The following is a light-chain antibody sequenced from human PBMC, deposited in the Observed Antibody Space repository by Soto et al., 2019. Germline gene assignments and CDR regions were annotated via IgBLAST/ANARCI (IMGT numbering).Light chain of an antibody. J-gene: IGKJ1*01. Sequence: DIVMTQSPDSLAVSLGERATINCKSSQSILYNSNNRNYLSWYHQKPGQAPRLLIYGASSRATGIPDRFSGSGSGTDFTLTISRLEPEDFAFYYCQQYGSSPWTFGQGTKVDIK. CDR1: QSILYNSNNRNY. CDR3: QQYGSSPWT. V-gene: IGKV4-1*01. CDR2: GAS.